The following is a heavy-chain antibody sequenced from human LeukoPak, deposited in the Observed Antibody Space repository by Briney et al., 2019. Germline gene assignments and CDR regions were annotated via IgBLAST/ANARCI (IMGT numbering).Heavy chain of an antibody. CDR1: GGSFSSYY. Sequence: SETLSLTCAVYGGSFSSYYWGWIRQPPGKGLEWIGSIYYNGSTYYNPSLKSRVTISVDTSKNQFSLKLSSVTAADTAVYYCATLDYSIDYWGQGTLVTVSS. D-gene: IGHD2-15*01. CDR2: IYYNGST. CDR3: ATLDYSIDY. J-gene: IGHJ4*02. V-gene: IGHV4-39*01.